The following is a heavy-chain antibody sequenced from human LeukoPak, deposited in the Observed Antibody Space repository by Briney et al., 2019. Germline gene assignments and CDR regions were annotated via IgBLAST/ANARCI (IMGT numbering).Heavy chain of an antibody. Sequence: PGGSLRLSCAASGFTFSSNGMHWVRQAPGKGLEWVAVIWFDGSKKYYADSVKGRFTTSRDNSKNTLDLQMDSLRAEDTAVYYCARMSGSHIDYWGQGTLVTVSS. J-gene: IGHJ4*02. CDR1: GFTFSSNG. D-gene: IGHD1-26*01. CDR3: ARMSGSHIDY. CDR2: IWFDGSKK. V-gene: IGHV3-33*08.